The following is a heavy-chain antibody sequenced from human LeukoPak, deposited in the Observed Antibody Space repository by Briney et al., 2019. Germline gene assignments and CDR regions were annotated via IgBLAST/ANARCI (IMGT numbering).Heavy chain of an antibody. D-gene: IGHD4-11*01. V-gene: IGHV1-24*01. CDR1: GYTLTELS. CDR3: ATRRSLDYSNYVDYFDY. J-gene: IGHJ4*02. Sequence: GASVKVSCKVSGYTLTELSMHWVRQAPGKGLEWMGGFDPEDGETIYAQKFQGRVTMTEDTSTDTAYVELSSLRSEDTAVYYCATRRSLDYSNYVDYFDYWGQGTLVTVSS. CDR2: FDPEDGET.